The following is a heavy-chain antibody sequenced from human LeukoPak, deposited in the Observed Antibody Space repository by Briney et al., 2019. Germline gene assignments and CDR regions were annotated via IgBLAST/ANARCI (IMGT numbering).Heavy chain of an antibody. CDR2: ISTSSSYI. D-gene: IGHD1-26*01. Sequence: GGSLRLSCAASGFTFSRNSMNWVRQAPGKGLEWVSSISTSSSYIYYADSVKGRFTISRHNAKNSLYLQMNSLRAEDTAVYYCARISYVKAFDYWGQGTLVTVSS. CDR1: GFTFSRNS. J-gene: IGHJ4*02. CDR3: ARISYVKAFDY. V-gene: IGHV3-21*01.